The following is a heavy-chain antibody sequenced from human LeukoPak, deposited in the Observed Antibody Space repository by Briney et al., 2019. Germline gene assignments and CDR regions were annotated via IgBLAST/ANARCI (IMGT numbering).Heavy chain of an antibody. D-gene: IGHD5-12*01. CDR3: ARELGIDIVAKDAFDI. CDR2: ISSSGSTI. J-gene: IGHJ3*02. V-gene: IGHV3-11*04. CDR1: GVTFSDYY. Sequence: KAGGSLRLSCAASGVTFSDYYVRWIRQAPGKGVEGGSYISSSGSTIYYADSVKGRFTISRDNAKNSLYLQMNSLRAEDTAVYYCARELGIDIVAKDAFDIWGQGTMVTVSS.